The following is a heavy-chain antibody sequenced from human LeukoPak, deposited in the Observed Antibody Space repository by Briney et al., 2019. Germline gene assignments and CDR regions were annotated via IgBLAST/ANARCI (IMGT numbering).Heavy chain of an antibody. CDR2: INHSGST. V-gene: IGHV4-34*01. D-gene: IGHD1-1*01. CDR3: ARLRRATGTT. CDR1: GGSFSGYY. Sequence: SETLSLTCAVYGGSFSGYYWSWIRQPPGKGLEWIGEINHSGSTNYNPSLKSRVTISVDTSKNQFSLKLSSVTAADTAVYYCARLRRATGTTWGQGTMVTVSS. J-gene: IGHJ3*01.